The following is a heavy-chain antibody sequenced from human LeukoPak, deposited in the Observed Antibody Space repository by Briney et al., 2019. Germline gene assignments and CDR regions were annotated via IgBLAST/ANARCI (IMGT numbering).Heavy chain of an antibody. J-gene: IGHJ4*02. Sequence: SETLSLTCTVSGYSISSGYYWGWIRQPPGKGLEWIGSIYHSGSTYYNPSLKSRVTISVDTSKNHFSLKLSSVTAADTAVYYCAAPLPNYDILTGSNYYFDYWGQGTLVTVSS. V-gene: IGHV4-38-2*02. CDR3: AAPLPNYDILTGSNYYFDY. CDR1: GYSISSGYY. D-gene: IGHD3-9*01. CDR2: IYHSGST.